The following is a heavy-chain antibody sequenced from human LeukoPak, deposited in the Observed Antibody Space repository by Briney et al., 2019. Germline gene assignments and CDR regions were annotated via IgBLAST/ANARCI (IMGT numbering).Heavy chain of an antibody. CDR2: IYSGGST. J-gene: IGHJ4*02. CDR3: AREGRHGDLPIEYYFDY. Sequence: GGSLRLSCAASGFTVSSNYMSWVRQAPGKGLEWVSVIYSGGSTYYADSVKGRFTISRDNSKNTLYLQMNSLRAEDTAVYYCAREGRHGDLPIEYYFDYWGQGTLVTVSS. V-gene: IGHV3-66*02. D-gene: IGHD4-17*01. CDR1: GFTVSSNY.